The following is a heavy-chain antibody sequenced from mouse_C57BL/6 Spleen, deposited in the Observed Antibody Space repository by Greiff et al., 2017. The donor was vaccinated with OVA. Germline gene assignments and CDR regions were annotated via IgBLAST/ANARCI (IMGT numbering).Heavy chain of an antibody. CDR1: GYAFTNYL. V-gene: IGHV1-54*01. Sequence: QVQLKQSGAELVRPGTSVKVSCKASGYAFTNYLIEWVKQRPGQGLEWIGVINPGSGGTNYNEKFKGKATLTADKSSSTAYMQLSSLTSEDSAVYCCARSDGYYYFDYWGQGTTLTVSS. D-gene: IGHD2-3*01. CDR3: ARSDGYYYFDY. CDR2: INPGSGGT. J-gene: IGHJ2*01.